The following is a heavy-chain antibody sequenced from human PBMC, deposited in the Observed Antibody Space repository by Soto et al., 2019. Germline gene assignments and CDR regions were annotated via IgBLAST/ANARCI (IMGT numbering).Heavy chain of an antibody. V-gene: IGHV4-39*01. J-gene: IGHJ5*02. CDR3: VRHVTTSQGVPGLKWFDP. CDR1: SSSSY. CDR2: IHYSVSA. Sequence: SSSSYWGWIRQPPGKGLEWIGSIHYSVSAFYNPSLKGRVTISVDASKNQFSLKLGSVTAADTAVYYCVRHVTTSQGVPGLKWFDPWGQGTLVTVSS. D-gene: IGHD4-4*01.